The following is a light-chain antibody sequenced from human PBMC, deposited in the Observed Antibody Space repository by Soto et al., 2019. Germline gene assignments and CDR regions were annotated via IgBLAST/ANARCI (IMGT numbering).Light chain of an antibody. Sequence: IQMVQAPSTLSASVGDRVTITCRSRQSINSWLAWYQQKPGKAPKLLVYKASSLQSGVPSRFSGSGSGTEFTLTISSLQPDDFATYYCQQYNSYSPSITFGQGTRLENK. CDR2: KAS. CDR1: QSINSW. J-gene: IGKJ5*01. V-gene: IGKV1-5*03. CDR3: QQYNSYSPSIT.